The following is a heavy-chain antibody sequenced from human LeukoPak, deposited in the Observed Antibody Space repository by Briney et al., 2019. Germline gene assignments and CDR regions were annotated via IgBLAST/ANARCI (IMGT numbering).Heavy chain of an antibody. CDR3: ARQMGTISYNFDY. V-gene: IGHV3-11*01. CDR1: GITLSNYG. D-gene: IGHD5-24*01. J-gene: IGHJ4*02. CDR2: ISSSGTTI. Sequence: GGSLRLSCAVSGITLSNYGMSWVRQAPGKGLEWVSYISSSGTTIHYADSVKGRFTISRDNAKNSLYLQMNSLRAEDTAVYYCARQMGTISYNFDYWGQGTLVTVSS.